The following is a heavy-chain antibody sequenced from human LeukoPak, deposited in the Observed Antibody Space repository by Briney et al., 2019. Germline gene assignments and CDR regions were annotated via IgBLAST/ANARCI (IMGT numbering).Heavy chain of an antibody. CDR1: GFTFSSFP. V-gene: IGHV3-30*09. Sequence: GSLRLSCAVSGFTFSSFPFHWVRQAPGKGLEWVAAISTDGSYKYHGDSVKGRFAISRDNPMNTLYLQMNGLRPDDTAVYYCARSLIPGRWYFDLWGRGTLVTVSS. J-gene: IGHJ2*01. CDR2: ISTDGSYK. CDR3: ARSLIPGRWYFDL. D-gene: IGHD3-16*01.